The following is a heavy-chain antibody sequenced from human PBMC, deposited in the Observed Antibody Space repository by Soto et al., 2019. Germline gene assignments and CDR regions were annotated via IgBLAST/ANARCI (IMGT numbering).Heavy chain of an antibody. CDR1: GVSIRSYY. V-gene: IGHV4-59*08. CDR2: IHYSGST. Sequence: SETLSLTCTVSGVSIRSYYWSWIRQPPGKGLEWIGYIHYSGSTNYNPSLKSRVTISVDTSKNQFSLKLSSVTAADMAVYYCARYYGGYADYWGQGTLVTVS. J-gene: IGHJ4*02. CDR3: ARYYGGYADY. D-gene: IGHD5-12*01.